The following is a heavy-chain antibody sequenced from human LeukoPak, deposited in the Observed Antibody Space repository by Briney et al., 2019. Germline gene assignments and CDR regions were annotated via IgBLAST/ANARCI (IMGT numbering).Heavy chain of an antibody. Sequence: KPSETLSLTCAVYGGSFSGYYWSWIRQPPGKGLEWIGEINHSGSTNYNPSLKSRVTLSVDTSKNQFSLKLSSVTAADTAVYYCARGRRNYYDSTDLRYWGQGTLVTVSS. CDR2: INHSGST. D-gene: IGHD3-22*01. J-gene: IGHJ4*02. V-gene: IGHV4-34*01. CDR3: ARGRRNYYDSTDLRY. CDR1: GGSFSGYY.